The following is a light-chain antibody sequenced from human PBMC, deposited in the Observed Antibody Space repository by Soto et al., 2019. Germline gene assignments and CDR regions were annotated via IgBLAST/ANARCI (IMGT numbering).Light chain of an antibody. J-gene: IGKJ5*01. Sequence: EIVLTQSPGILYLSPGDRATLSCRASQTISSGFLAWYQQKVGQAPRLLIYDASNRATGVPDRFSGSGTGTDFSLTISRLEPEDFAVYHCQQYSSSPRTFGQGTRLVIK. CDR2: DAS. V-gene: IGKV3-20*01. CDR1: QTISSGF. CDR3: QQYSSSPRT.